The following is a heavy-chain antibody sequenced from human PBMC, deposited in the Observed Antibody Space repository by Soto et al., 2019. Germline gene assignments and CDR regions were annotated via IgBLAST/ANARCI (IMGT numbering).Heavy chain of an antibody. J-gene: IGHJ4*02. Sequence: ASVKVSGKASGYTFTNYYMHWVRQAPGQGLEWMGIIYPSGGSTRNAQKFQGRVTMTRDTSTSTVYMELSSLRSEDTAVYYCARDFSGPMDYWGRGTLVTVS. D-gene: IGHD3-10*01. CDR2: IYPSGGST. CDR1: GYTFTNYY. V-gene: IGHV1-46*01. CDR3: ARDFSGPMDY.